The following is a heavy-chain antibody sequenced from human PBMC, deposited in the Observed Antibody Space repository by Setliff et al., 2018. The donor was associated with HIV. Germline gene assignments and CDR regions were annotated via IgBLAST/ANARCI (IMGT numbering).Heavy chain of an antibody. CDR2: IYYSGST. V-gene: IGHV4-30-4*08. CDR3: ARVSITYWYSIPRDYYYYMDV. Sequence: SETLSLTCAVSGYSISSGDYYWSWVRQPPGKGLEWIGYIYYSGSTYYNPSLKSRVIISVDTSKNQFSLRLSSVTAADTAVYYCARVSITYWYSIPRDYYYYMDVWGEGTTVTVSS. CDR1: GYSISSGDYY. J-gene: IGHJ6*03. D-gene: IGHD2-8*02.